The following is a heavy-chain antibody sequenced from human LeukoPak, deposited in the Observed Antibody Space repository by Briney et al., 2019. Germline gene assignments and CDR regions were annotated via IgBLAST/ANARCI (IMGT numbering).Heavy chain of an antibody. CDR1: GFTFSNYW. V-gene: IGHV3-7*03. J-gene: IGHJ6*02. CDR3: AREAMTGYFPHYYYYGMDV. Sequence: GGSLRLSCAASGFTFSNYWMTWVRQAPGKGLEWVANIKQDGSERYYVDSVKGRFTISRDNSKNTLYLQMNSLRAEDTAVYYCAREAMTGYFPHYYYYGMDVWGQGTTVTVSS. D-gene: IGHD3-9*01. CDR2: IKQDGSER.